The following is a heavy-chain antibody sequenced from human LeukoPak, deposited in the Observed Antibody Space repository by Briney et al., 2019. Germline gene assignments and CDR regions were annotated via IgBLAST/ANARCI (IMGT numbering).Heavy chain of an antibody. D-gene: IGHD1-14*01. J-gene: IGHJ5*02. CDR1: GGTFSSYA. CDR2: IIPILGIA. V-gene: IGHV1-69*04. CDR3: ASPPHHHVDQYNWFDP. Sequence: GASVKVSCKASGGTFSSYAISWVRQAPGQGLEWMGRIIPILGIANYAQRFQGRVTITADKSTSTAYMELSSLRSEDTAVYYCASPPHHHVDQYNWFDPWGQGTLVTVSS.